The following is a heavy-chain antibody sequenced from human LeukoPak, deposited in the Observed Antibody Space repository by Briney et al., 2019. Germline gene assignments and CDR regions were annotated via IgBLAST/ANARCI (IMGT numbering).Heavy chain of an antibody. CDR2: ISGSGDST. CDR3: AKDIGLLPNNWFDP. J-gene: IGHJ5*02. V-gene: IGHV3-23*01. D-gene: IGHD2-15*01. Sequence: PGGSLRLSCAASGFAFSSYAMSWVRQAPGKGLEWVSAISGSGDSTYYGDSVKGRFTISRDNAKNSLYLQMNSLRAEDTALYYCAKDIGLLPNNWFDPWGQGTLVTVSS. CDR1: GFAFSSYA.